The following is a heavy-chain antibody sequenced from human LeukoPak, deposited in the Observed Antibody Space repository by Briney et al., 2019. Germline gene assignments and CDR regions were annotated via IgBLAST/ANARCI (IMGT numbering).Heavy chain of an antibody. CDR3: ARVLAAAGNNWFDP. D-gene: IGHD6-13*01. CDR2: MYYTGSP. V-gene: IGHV4-30-4*07. CDR1: GVSISSGGYS. Sequence: SETLSLTCTVSGVSISSGGYSWSWISHPPGKGMELIAYMYYTGSPYFNPSLKSRVTISVDTSNNQFSLKLTSVTAADTAVYYCARVLAAAGNNWFDPWGQGTLVTVSS. J-gene: IGHJ5*02.